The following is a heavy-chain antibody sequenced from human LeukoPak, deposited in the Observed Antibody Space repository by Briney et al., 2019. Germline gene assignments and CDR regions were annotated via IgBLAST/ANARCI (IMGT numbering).Heavy chain of an antibody. CDR1: GFTFSDYY. V-gene: IGHV3-7*01. Sequence: GGSLRLSCAASGFTFSDYYMSWVRQAPGKGLEWVANIKQDGSEKYYVDSVKGRFTISRDNAKNSLYLQMNSLRAEDTAVYYCARVRGYSSGWYSSGAFDIWGQGTMVTVSS. J-gene: IGHJ3*02. CDR2: IKQDGSEK. D-gene: IGHD6-19*01. CDR3: ARVRGYSSGWYSSGAFDI.